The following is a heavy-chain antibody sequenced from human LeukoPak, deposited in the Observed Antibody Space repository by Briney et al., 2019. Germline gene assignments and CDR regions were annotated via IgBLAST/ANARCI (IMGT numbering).Heavy chain of an antibody. J-gene: IGHJ3*02. CDR2: IKQDGSEK. CDR1: GFSLSSYW. V-gene: IGHV3-7*01. D-gene: IGHD6-19*01. CDR3: ARDFHSSGWYAEDAFDI. Sequence: PGGSLRLSCAASGFSLSSYWMSWVRQAPGKGLEWVANIKQDGSEKYYVDSVKGRFTISRDNAKNSLYLQMNSLRAEDTAVYYCARDFHSSGWYAEDAFDIWGQGTMVTVSS.